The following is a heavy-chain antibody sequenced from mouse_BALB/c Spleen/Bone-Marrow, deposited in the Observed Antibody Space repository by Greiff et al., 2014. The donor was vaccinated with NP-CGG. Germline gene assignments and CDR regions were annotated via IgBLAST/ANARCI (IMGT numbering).Heavy chain of an antibody. D-gene: IGHD2-4*01. V-gene: IGHV1S56*01. CDR2: ISPGDGNT. J-gene: IGHJ2*01. CDR1: GYTFTTYD. Sequence: QVQLQQSGPELVKPGALVKISCKASGYTFTTYDINWVKQRPGQGLEWIGWISPGDGNTNYNEKFKGKATLTADKSSSTAHMQLSSLTSENSAVCFCARGGDYHYFDYWGQGTTLTVSS. CDR3: ARGGDYHYFDY.